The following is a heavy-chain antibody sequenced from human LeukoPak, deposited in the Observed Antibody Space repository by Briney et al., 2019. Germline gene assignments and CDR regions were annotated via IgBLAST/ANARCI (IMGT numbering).Heavy chain of an antibody. CDR1: GGSISSYY. Sequence: SETLSLTCTVSGGSISSYYWSWIRQPPGKGLEWIGYIYYSGSTNYNPSLKSRVTISVDTSKNQFSLKLSSVTAADTAVYYCAIGGFHPFDYWGQGTLVTVSS. V-gene: IGHV4-59*01. J-gene: IGHJ4*02. CDR2: IYYSGST. CDR3: AIGGFHPFDY. D-gene: IGHD4-23*01.